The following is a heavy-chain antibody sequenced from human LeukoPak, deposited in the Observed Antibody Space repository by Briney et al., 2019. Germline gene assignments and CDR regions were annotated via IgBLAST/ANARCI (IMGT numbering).Heavy chain of an antibody. CDR2: IYYSGST. J-gene: IGHJ6*03. Sequence: SETLSLTCTVSGGSISSYYWSWIRQSPGKGLEWIGYIYYSGSTNYNPSLKSRVTISVDTSKNQFPLKLNSVTAADTAVYYCARGYSNSYYYYMDVWGKGTTVTVSS. CDR1: GGSISSYY. D-gene: IGHD4-11*01. CDR3: ARGYSNSYYYYMDV. V-gene: IGHV4-59*01.